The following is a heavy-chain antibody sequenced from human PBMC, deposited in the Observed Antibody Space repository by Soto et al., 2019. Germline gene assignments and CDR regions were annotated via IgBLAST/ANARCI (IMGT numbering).Heavy chain of an antibody. Sequence: RRLSCAASGFTFSSYWMSWVRQAPGKGLEWVANIKQDGSEKYYVDSVKGRFTISRDNAKNSLYLQMNSLRAEDTAVYYCARSDILTTGRYYYYYGMDVWGQGTTVTVSS. V-gene: IGHV3-7*03. J-gene: IGHJ6*02. D-gene: IGHD3-9*01. CDR2: IKQDGSEK. CDR1: GFTFSSYW. CDR3: ARSDILTTGRYYYYYGMDV.